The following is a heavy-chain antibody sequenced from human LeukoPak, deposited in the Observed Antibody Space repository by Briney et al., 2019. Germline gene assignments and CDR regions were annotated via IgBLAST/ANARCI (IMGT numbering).Heavy chain of an antibody. CDR3: ARGLPYCSSTSCYYYMDI. Sequence: SETLSLTCTVSGGSISSSSYYWGWIRQPPGKGLEWIGSIYYSGSTNYNPSLKSRVTMSVDTSKNQLSLKLSSVTAADTAVYYCARGLPYCSSTSCYYYMDIWGKGTTVTVSS. D-gene: IGHD2-2*01. CDR2: IYYSGST. J-gene: IGHJ6*03. CDR1: GGSISSSSYY. V-gene: IGHV4-39*07.